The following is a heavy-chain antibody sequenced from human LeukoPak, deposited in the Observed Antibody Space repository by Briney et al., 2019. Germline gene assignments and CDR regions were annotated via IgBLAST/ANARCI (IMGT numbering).Heavy chain of an antibody. J-gene: IGHJ6*03. CDR1: GFIFSTYS. V-gene: IGHV3-48*01. CDR3: ARDDHYNYYYMDV. Sequence: GGSLRLSCAASGFIFSTYSMNWVRQAPGKGLEWVSYISSSSSTIYYADSVKGRFTISRDNAENSLCLQMNSLGAEDTAVYYCARDDHYNYYYMDVWGKGTTVTVSS. CDR2: ISSSSSTI.